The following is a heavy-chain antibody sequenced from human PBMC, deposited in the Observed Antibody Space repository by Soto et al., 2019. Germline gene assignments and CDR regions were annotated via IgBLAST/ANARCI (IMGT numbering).Heavy chain of an antibody. Sequence: GGSLRLSCAASGFTFSSYAMHWVRQAPGKGLEWVAVISYDGSNKYYADSVKGRFTISRDNSKNTLYLQMNSLRAEDTAVYYCARDSGGNRHPLDCVDYWGQGTRVTVSS. D-gene: IGHD2-15*01. CDR1: GFTFSSYA. CDR2: ISYDGSNK. CDR3: ARDSGGNRHPLDCVDY. J-gene: IGHJ4*02. V-gene: IGHV3-30-3*01.